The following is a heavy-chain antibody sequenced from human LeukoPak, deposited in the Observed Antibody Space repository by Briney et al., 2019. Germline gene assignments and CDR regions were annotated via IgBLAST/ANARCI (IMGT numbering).Heavy chain of an antibody. J-gene: IGHJ4*02. V-gene: IGHV3-7*01. CDR2: IKQDGSEK. D-gene: IGHD3-10*01. Sequence: PGGSLRLSCAASGFTFSSYWMSWVRQAPGKGLEWVANIKQDGSEKYYVDSVKGRFTISRDNAKNSLYLQMNSLRAEDTAVYYCARGPPMVREEGYFDYWGQGTLVTVSS. CDR3: ARGPPMVREEGYFDY. CDR1: GFTFSSYW.